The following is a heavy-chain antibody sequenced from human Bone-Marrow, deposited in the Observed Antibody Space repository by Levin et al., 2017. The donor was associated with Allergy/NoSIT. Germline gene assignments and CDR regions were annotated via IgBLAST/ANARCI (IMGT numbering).Heavy chain of an antibody. Sequence: SCAASGFTVSSNYMSWVRQAPGKGLEWVSVIYSGGSTYYADSVKGRFTISRDNSKNTLYLQMNSLRAEDTAVYYCAREIYGPEDVWGKGTTVTVSS. V-gene: IGHV3-53*01. J-gene: IGHJ6*04. CDR1: GFTVSSNY. CDR3: AREIYGPEDV. D-gene: IGHD3-10*01. CDR2: IYSGGST.